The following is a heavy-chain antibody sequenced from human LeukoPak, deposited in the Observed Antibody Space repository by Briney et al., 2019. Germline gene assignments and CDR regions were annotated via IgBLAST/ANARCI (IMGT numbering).Heavy chain of an antibody. V-gene: IGHV3-21*01. Sequence: GGSLRLSCAASGFTFSSYSMNWVRQAPGKGLEWVSSISSSSSYTYYADSVKGRFTISRDNAKNSLYLQTNSLRAEDTAVYYCARDGHCSGGACNFDYWGQGTLVTVSS. J-gene: IGHJ4*02. CDR2: ISSSSSYT. D-gene: IGHD2-8*02. CDR3: ARDGHCSGGACNFDY. CDR1: GFTFSSYS.